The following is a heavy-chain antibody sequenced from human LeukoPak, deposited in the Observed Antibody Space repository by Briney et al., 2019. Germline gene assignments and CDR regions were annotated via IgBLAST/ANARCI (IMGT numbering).Heavy chain of an antibody. D-gene: IGHD6-19*01. CDR3: ARAIAVAGINYYYYYYMDV. V-gene: IGHV1-69*13. Sequence: ASVKVSCKASGGTFSSYAISWVRQAPGQGLEWMGGIIPIFGTANYAQKFQGRVTITADESTSTAYMELSSLRSEDTAVYYCARAIAVAGINYYYYYYMDVWGKGTTVTISS. J-gene: IGHJ6*03. CDR1: GGTFSSYA. CDR2: IIPIFGTA.